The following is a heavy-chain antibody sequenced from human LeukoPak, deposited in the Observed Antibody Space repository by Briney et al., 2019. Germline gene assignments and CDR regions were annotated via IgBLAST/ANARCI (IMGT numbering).Heavy chain of an antibody. CDR1: GGSFSGYY. Sequence: SETLSLTCAVYGGSFSGYYWSWIRQPPGKRLEWIGEINHSGSTNYNPSLKSRATISVDTSKNQFSLKLSSVTAADTAVYYCARPSLPYYYDSSGYLYWGQGTLVTVSS. CDR3: ARPSLPYYYDSSGYLY. J-gene: IGHJ4*02. CDR2: INHSGST. V-gene: IGHV4-34*01. D-gene: IGHD3-22*01.